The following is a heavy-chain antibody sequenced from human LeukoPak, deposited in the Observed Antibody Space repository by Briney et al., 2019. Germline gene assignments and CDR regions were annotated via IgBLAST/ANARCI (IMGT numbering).Heavy chain of an antibody. CDR2: INRDGSEK. V-gene: IGHV3-7*05. D-gene: IGHD5-12*01. CDR1: GLTFNTYW. CDR3: GRGPGYRSDY. J-gene: IGHJ4*02. Sequence: PGGSLRLSSAASGLTFNTYWMTWVRQAPGKGLEWVANINRDGSEKNYVDSVRGRFTISRDNTKNSLYLQMNSLTVEDTAVYYCGRGPGYRSDYWGQGTLVTVSS.